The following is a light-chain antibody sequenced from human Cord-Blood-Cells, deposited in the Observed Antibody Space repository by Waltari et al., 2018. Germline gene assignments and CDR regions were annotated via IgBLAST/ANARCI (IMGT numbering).Light chain of an antibody. V-gene: IGKV3-11*01. CDR1: QRVSSY. CDR3: QQRSNWPT. CDR2: DAS. Sequence: EIVLTQSPATLSLSPGERATLSCRASQRVSSYLAWYQQKPGQAPRLLIYDASNRATGIPARFSGSGAGTDFTLTIGSLEPEDFAVYYCQQRSNWPTFGGGTKVEIK. J-gene: IGKJ4*01.